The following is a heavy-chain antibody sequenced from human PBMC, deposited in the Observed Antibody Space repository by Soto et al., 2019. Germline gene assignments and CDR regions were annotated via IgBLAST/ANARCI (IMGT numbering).Heavy chain of an antibody. Sequence: GASVKVSCKASGYTLTSHYIHWVRQAPGQGLEWMGIINPGGVSKTYAQEFQGRITMTRDTSTSTVYMELSSLRSRDTAVYYCARAPSWHGLDVWGQGTTVTVSS. CDR2: INPGGVSK. J-gene: IGHJ6*02. CDR3: ARAPSWHGLDV. CDR1: GYTLTSHY. V-gene: IGHV1-46*01.